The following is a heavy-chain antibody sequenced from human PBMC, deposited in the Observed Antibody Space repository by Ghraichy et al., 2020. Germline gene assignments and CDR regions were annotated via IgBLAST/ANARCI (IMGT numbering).Heavy chain of an antibody. CDR3: ARLPTHELGDYFSGMDV. Sequence: GGSLRLSCEPLGFSLWTYGIHWVRQVPGKGLEWVSFISSDGGAEEYADSVKGRFTITRDNPRSSVHLWMNSLRVEDTAVYYCARLPTHELGDYFSGMDVWGQGTTVTV. CDR1: GFSLWTYG. V-gene: IGHV3-30*03. D-gene: IGHD7-27*01. J-gene: IGHJ6*02. CDR2: ISSDGGAE.